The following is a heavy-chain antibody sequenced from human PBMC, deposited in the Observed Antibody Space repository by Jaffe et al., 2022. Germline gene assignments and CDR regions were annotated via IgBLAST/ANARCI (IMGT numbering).Heavy chain of an antibody. CDR2: IYHSGST. D-gene: IGHD2-2*01. J-gene: IGHJ5*02. CDR3: AGRNQRYCSSTSCYSNWFDP. V-gene: IGHV4-38-2*01. Sequence: QVQLQESGPGLVKPSETLSLTCAVSGYSISSGYYWGWIRQPPGKGLEWIGSIYHSGSTYYNPSLKSRVTISVDTSKNQFSLKLSSVTAADTAVYYCAGRNQRYCSSTSCYSNWFDPWGQGTLVTVSS. CDR1: GYSISSGYY.